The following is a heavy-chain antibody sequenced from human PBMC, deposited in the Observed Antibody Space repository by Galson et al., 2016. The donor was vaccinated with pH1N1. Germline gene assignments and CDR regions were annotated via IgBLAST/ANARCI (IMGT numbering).Heavy chain of an antibody. CDR3: ARVLRTVVFDF. D-gene: IGHD2-15*01. Sequence: SVKVSCKASGYTFSIYGVTWVRQAPGQGLEWMGWIAPDSGATSYAQKFQGRVTMTRDTSINRVYMELSRLRSDDTAIYYCARVLRTVVFDFWGQGTLVTVSS. J-gene: IGHJ4*02. V-gene: IGHV1-2*02. CDR1: GYTFSIYG. CDR2: IAPDSGAT.